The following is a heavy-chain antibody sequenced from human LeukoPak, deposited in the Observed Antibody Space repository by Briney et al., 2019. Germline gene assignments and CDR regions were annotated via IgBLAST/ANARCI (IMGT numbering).Heavy chain of an antibody. Sequence: PSESLSRTVSVSGGSISSTYWGWLRQPAGNGREWIMRIYTSGRTNSHPSLDSRVTMSVHTINNHFSLKLRSVTDAGTAVYCCTRCSTVWQGGWFDPWGQGTLVTVSS. V-gene: IGHV4-59*10. J-gene: IGHJ5*02. CDR1: GGSISSTY. CDR2: IYTSGRT. D-gene: IGHD2-2*01. CDR3: TRCSTVWQGGWFDP.